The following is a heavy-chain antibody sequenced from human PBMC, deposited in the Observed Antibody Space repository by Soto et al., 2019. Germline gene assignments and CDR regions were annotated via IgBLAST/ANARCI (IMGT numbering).Heavy chain of an antibody. CDR1: GYTFTGYY. CDR3: ARVRGYSYGLTKVYYYGMDV. J-gene: IGHJ6*02. CDR2: INPNSGGT. D-gene: IGHD5-18*01. Sequence: ASVKVSCKASGYTFTGYYMHWVRQAPGQGLEWMGWINPNSGGTNYAQKFQGRVTMTRDTSISTAYMELSRLRSDDTAVYYCARVRGYSYGLTKVYYYGMDVWGQGTTVTVYS. V-gene: IGHV1-2*02.